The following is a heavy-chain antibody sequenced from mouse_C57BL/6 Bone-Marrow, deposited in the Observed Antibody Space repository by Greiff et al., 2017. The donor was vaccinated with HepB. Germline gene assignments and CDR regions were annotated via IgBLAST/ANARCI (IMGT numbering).Heavy chain of an antibody. Sequence: QVQLQQSGAELVRPGTSVKVSCKASGYAFTNYLIEWVKQRPGQGLEWIGVINPGSGGTNYNEKFKGKATLTADKSSSTAYMQLSSLTSEDSAVYFGARNGYSFDYWGQGTTLTVSS. V-gene: IGHV1-54*01. CDR1: GYAFTNYL. D-gene: IGHD2-2*01. CDR2: INPGSGGT. CDR3: ARNGYSFDY. J-gene: IGHJ2*01.